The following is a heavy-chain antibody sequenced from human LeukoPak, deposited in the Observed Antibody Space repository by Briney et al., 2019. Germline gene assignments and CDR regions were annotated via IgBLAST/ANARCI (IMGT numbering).Heavy chain of an antibody. CDR2: IGGGPGNT. Sequence: PGGSLRLSCAASGFSFSSYAMSWVRQAPGKGLEWVSVIGGGPGNTYYTDSVKGRFTISGDNSKNTLYLHLNSLRAEDTAVYYCAKGKGPTANWYFDVWGRGTLVTVSS. D-gene: IGHD2-21*02. V-gene: IGHV3-23*01. J-gene: IGHJ2*01. CDR1: GFSFSSYA. CDR3: AKGKGPTANWYFDV.